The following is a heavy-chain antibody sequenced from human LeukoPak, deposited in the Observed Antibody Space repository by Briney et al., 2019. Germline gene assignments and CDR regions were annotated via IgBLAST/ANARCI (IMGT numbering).Heavy chain of an antibody. CDR3: AREKIMITFGGVIHTPTTLDY. Sequence: GASVKVSCKASGGTFSSYAISWVRQAPGQGLEWMGGIIPIFSTANYAQKFQGRVTITADESTSTAYMELSSLRSEDTAVYYCAREKIMITFGGVIHTPTTLDYWGQGTLVTVSS. D-gene: IGHD3-16*02. J-gene: IGHJ4*02. CDR1: GGTFSSYA. CDR2: IIPIFSTA. V-gene: IGHV1-69*13.